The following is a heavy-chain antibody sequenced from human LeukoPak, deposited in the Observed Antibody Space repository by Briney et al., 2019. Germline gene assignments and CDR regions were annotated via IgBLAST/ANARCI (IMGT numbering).Heavy chain of an antibody. J-gene: IGHJ4*02. Sequence: GGSLRLSCAASRFNFNSFEMNWVRQAPGKGLEWVSYISSSGSTIYYADSVKGRFTISRDNAKNSLYLQMNSLRAEDTAVYYCARGIIWYSSSWKAFDYWGQGTLVTVSS. D-gene: IGHD6-13*01. CDR2: ISSSGSTI. CDR1: RFNFNSFE. CDR3: ARGIIWYSSSWKAFDY. V-gene: IGHV3-48*03.